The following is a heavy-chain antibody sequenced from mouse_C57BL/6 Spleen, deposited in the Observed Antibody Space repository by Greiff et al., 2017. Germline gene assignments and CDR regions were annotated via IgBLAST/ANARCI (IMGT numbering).Heavy chain of an antibody. CDR3: ARVLRYYFDY. Sequence: EVMLVESGGGLVKPGGSLKLSCAASGFTFSDYGMHWVRQAPEKGLEWVAYISSGSSTIYYADTVKGRFTISRDNAKNTLFRQMTSLRSEDTAMYYCARVLRYYFDYWGQGTTLTVSS. J-gene: IGHJ2*01. V-gene: IGHV5-17*01. CDR1: GFTFSDYG. CDR2: ISSGSSTI. D-gene: IGHD1-1*01.